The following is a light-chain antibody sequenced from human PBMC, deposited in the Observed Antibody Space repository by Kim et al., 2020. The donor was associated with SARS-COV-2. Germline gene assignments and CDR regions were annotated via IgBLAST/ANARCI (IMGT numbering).Light chain of an antibody. CDR3: QKCDSAPWT. J-gene: IGKJ1*01. V-gene: IGKV1-27*01. CDR1: QEMSND. CDR2: AES. Sequence: ASVGDRGTINCRASQEMSNDLAGFQLKPGKAPKLLIYAESALQPGVPSRFSGSGSGTDFTLTVTSMQPEDVATYYCQKCDSAPWTFGQGTKVDIK.